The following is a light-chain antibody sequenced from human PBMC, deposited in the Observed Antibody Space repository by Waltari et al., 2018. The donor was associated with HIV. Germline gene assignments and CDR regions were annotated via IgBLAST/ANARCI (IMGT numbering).Light chain of an antibody. CDR2: KTS. CDR3: QQFHRYPVT. Sequence: DIQMTQSPSTLSVSVGDRVTITCRASQSISNWLAWYQQKPGKVPKLLVYKTSSLESGVPSRFSGSGSGTEFTLTISSLQPDDFATYYCQQFHRYPVTFGQGTRLEIK. V-gene: IGKV1-5*03. CDR1: QSISNW. J-gene: IGKJ5*01.